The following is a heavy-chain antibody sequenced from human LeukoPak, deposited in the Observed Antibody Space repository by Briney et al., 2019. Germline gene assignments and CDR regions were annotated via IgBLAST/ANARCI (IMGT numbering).Heavy chain of an antibody. Sequence: GGSLRLSCAASGFTVSSNYMSWVRQAPGKGLEWVPVIYSGGSTYYADSVKGRFTISRDNSKNTLYLQMNSLRAEDTAVYYCARDRHGDYSPDYYYYGMDVWGKGTTVTVSS. V-gene: IGHV3-53*01. D-gene: IGHD4-17*01. CDR1: GFTVSSNY. CDR2: IYSGGST. CDR3: ARDRHGDYSPDYYYYGMDV. J-gene: IGHJ6*04.